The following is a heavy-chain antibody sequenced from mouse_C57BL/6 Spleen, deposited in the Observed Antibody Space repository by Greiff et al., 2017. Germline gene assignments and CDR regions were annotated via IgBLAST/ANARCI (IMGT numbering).Heavy chain of an antibody. CDR2: ISSGGDYI. D-gene: IGHD2-5*01. CDR3: TRDRGDSNYGYYAMDY. V-gene: IGHV5-9-1*02. CDR1: GFTFSSYA. J-gene: IGHJ4*01. Sequence: EVQLVESGEGLVKPGGSLKLSCAASGFTFSSYAMSWVRQTPEKRLEWVAYISSGGDYIYYADTVKGRFTISRDNARNTLYLQMSSLKSEDTAMYYCTRDRGDSNYGYYAMDYWGQGTSVTVSS.